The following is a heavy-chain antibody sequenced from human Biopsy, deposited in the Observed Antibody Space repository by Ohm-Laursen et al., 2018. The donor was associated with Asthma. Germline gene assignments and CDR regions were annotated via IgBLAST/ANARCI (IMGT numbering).Heavy chain of an antibody. V-gene: IGHV3-30*03. CDR3: ASYEVVTAILPMDV. Sequence: SLRLSCAASGFSFSRYGMHWVRQAPGKGLEWVAVISFDGSNKYYGDSVKGRFTIARDNSKNTVYLQMNSLRAEDTAVYYCASYEVVTAILPMDVWGKGTTVTVSS. CDR2: ISFDGSNK. CDR1: GFSFSRYG. J-gene: IGHJ6*03. D-gene: IGHD2-21*02.